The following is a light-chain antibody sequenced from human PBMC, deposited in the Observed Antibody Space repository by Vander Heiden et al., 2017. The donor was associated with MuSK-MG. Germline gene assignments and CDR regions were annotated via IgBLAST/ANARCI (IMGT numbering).Light chain of an antibody. V-gene: IGLV2-23*02. CDR1: SSDVGSYNL. Sequence: QSALPQPPSVSCSPGQSITISCTGTSSDVGSYNLVSWYQQHPDKAHKLMIYEVTKRPSGVSNRFAGSKSGNTAPLTIAGLQAEDEADYYCCSYAGSSTLVFGGGTKLTVI. J-gene: IGLJ3*02. CDR3: CSYAGSSTLV. CDR2: EVT.